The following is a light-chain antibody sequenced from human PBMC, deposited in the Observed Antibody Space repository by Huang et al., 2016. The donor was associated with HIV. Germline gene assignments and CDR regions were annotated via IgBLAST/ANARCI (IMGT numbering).Light chain of an antibody. Sequence: DVVMIQSPLSLPVTPGQPASISGGTGQSLLHSDGNIYLNWFHQRPGQSPRRLIYKVSNRDSGVPDRFSGSGSGTEFTLEISRVESEDTGIYYCMQGTHWPPTFGQGTRLEIK. CDR2: KVS. CDR1: QSLLHSDGNIY. V-gene: IGKV2-30*02. J-gene: IGKJ5*01. CDR3: MQGTHWPPT.